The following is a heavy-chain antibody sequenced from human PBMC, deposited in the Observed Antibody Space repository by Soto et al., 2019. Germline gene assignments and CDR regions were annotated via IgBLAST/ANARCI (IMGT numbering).Heavy chain of an antibody. Sequence: QVQLVQSGAEVKKPGSSVKVSCKASGGTFSSYTISWVRQAPGQGLEWMGRIIPILGIANYAQKFQGRVTIPADKSTSTAHMELSSLRSEDTAVYYCARDGGGVVVPAADWYFDLWGRGTLVTVSS. CDR1: GGTFSSYT. J-gene: IGHJ2*01. CDR3: ARDGGGVVVPAADWYFDL. V-gene: IGHV1-69*08. CDR2: IIPILGIA. D-gene: IGHD2-2*01.